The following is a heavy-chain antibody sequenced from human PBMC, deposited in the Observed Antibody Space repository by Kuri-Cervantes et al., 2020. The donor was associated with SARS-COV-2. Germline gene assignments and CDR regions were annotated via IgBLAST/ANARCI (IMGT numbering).Heavy chain of an antibody. CDR3: AKGGLSLSYPY. J-gene: IGHJ4*02. CDR1: GFTFSSYA. D-gene: IGHD3-3*01. Sequence: GESLKISCAASGFTFSSYAMSWVRQAPGKGLEWVSAISGSGGSTYSADSVKGRFTISRDNSKNTLYLQMNSLRAEDTAVYYCAKGGLSLSYPYWGQGTLVTVSS. V-gene: IGHV3-23*01. CDR2: ISGSGGST.